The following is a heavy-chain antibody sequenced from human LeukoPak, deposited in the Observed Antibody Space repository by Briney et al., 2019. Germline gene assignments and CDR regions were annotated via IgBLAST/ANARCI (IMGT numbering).Heavy chain of an antibody. D-gene: IGHD2-2*01. J-gene: IGHJ6*03. CDR3: AKGKYCSSTSCYLYMDV. Sequence: GGSLRLSCAASGFTFSSHWMTWVRQAPGKGLEWVANINQDGSERYYVDSVKGRFTISRDNSKNTLYLQMNSLRAEDTAVYYCAKGKYCSSTSCYLYMDVWGKRTTVTVSS. CDR2: INQDGSER. V-gene: IGHV3-7*01. CDR1: GFTFSSHW.